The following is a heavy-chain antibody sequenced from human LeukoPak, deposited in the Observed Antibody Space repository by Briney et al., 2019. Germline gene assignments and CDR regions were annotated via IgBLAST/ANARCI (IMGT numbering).Heavy chain of an antibody. CDR2: IYTSGST. J-gene: IGHJ5*02. Sequence: SETLSLTCTVSGSSISSYYWSWIRQPAGKGLEWIGRIYTSGSTNYNPSLKSRVTMSVDTSKNQFSLKLSSVTAADTAVYYCARQKKTSAYYDFWSGYPDWFDPWGQGTLVTVSS. D-gene: IGHD3-3*01. CDR3: ARQKKTSAYYDFWSGYPDWFDP. V-gene: IGHV4-4*07. CDR1: GSSISSYY.